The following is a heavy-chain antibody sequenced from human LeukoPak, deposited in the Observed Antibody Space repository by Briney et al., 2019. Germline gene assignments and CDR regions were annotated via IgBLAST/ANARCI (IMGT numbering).Heavy chain of an antibody. CDR1: GYTFTGYY. CDR3: ARDEGGITSDAFDI. J-gene: IGHJ3*02. CDR2: INPNSGGT. D-gene: IGHD1-14*01. Sequence: ASVKVSCKASGYTFTGYYMHWVRQAPGQGLEWMGWINPNSGGTNYAQKFQGRVTMTRDTSTSTAYMELSRLRSDDTAVYYCARDEGGITSDAFDIWGQGTMVTVSS. V-gene: IGHV1-2*02.